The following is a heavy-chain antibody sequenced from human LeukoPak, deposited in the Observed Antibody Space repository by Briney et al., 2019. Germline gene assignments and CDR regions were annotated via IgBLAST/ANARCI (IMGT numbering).Heavy chain of an antibody. V-gene: IGHV4-39*07. CDR2: IYYSGST. J-gene: IGHJ4*02. CDR1: GGSISSSSYY. D-gene: IGHD5-18*01. CDR3: ARDGNTAMVDY. Sequence: PSETLSLTCTVSGGSISSSSYYWGWIRQPPGKGLEWIGSIYYSGSTYYNPSLKSRVTISVDTSKNQFSLKLSSVTAADTAVYYCARDGNTAMVDYWGQGTLVTVSS.